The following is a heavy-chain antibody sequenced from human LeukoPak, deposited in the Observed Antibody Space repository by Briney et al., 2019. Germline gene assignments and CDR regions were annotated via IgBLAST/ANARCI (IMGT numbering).Heavy chain of an antibody. CDR2: IYYSGST. D-gene: IGHD3-16*02. CDR1: GGSVSSYY. V-gene: IGHV4-59*02. CDR3: ASGGYYDYVWGSYRPRFDY. Sequence: PSETLSLTCTVSGGSVSSYYWSWIRQPPGKGLEWIGYIYYSGSTNYNPSLKSRVTISVDTSKNQFSLKLSSVTAADTAVYYCASGGYYDYVWGSYRPRFDYWGQGTLVTVSS. J-gene: IGHJ4*02.